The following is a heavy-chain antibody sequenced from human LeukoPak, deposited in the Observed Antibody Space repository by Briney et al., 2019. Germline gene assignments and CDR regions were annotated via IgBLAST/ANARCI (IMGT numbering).Heavy chain of an antibody. J-gene: IGHJ6*03. CDR3: ARGAYSSSWYAPYYYYYMDV. Sequence: SETLSLTCTVSGGSISSSSYYWGWIRQPPGKGLEWIGSIYYSGSTYYNPSLKSRVTISVDTSKNQFSLKLSSVTAADTAVYYCARGAYSSSWYAPYYYYYMDVWGKGTTVTISS. CDR2: IYYSGST. V-gene: IGHV4-39*01. D-gene: IGHD6-13*01. CDR1: GGSISSSSYY.